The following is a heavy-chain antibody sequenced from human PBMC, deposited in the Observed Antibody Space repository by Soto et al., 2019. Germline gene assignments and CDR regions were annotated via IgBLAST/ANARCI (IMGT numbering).Heavy chain of an antibody. J-gene: IGHJ2*01. D-gene: IGHD1-7*01. CDR1: GYTFTSYA. CDR2: INAGNGNT. Sequence: GASVKVSCKASGYTFTSYAMHWVRQAPGQRLEWMGWINAGNGNTKYSQKFQGRVTITRDTSASTAYMELSSLRSEDTAVYYCARSETGTHWYFDLWGRGTLVTVSS. V-gene: IGHV1-3*01. CDR3: ARSETGTHWYFDL.